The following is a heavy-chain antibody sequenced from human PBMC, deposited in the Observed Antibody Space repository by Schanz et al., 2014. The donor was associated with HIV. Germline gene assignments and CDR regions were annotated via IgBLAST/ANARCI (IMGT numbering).Heavy chain of an antibody. D-gene: IGHD2-2*01. Sequence: EVQLLESGGGLVQPGGSLRLSCAASGFTFSSYAMSWVRQAPGKGLEWVSVISGSGGSTYYADSVKGRFTISRDNSKNTLYLQMNSLRAEDTAVYYCAKVGCSSTSCRDYWGQGTLVTVSS. CDR2: ISGSGGST. J-gene: IGHJ4*02. CDR1: GFTFSSYA. CDR3: AKVGCSSTSCRDY. V-gene: IGHV3-23*01.